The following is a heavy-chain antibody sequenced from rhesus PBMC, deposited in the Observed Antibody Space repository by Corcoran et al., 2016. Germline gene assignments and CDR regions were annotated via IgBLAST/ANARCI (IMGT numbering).Heavy chain of an antibody. J-gene: IGHJ2*01. Sequence: QVQLQQWGEGLVKPSETLSLTCVVYGGPSRGSYYWSWIRRPPGTGLEGIGYIYGNSASTNYNPSRKNRVTISKDTSKNQFSLKLSSVTAADTAVYYCARQRGSGWYWYFDLWGPGTPITISS. CDR3: ARQRGSGWYWYFDL. V-gene: IGHV4-73*01. CDR1: GGPSRGSYY. D-gene: IGHD6-31*01. CDR2: IYGNSAST.